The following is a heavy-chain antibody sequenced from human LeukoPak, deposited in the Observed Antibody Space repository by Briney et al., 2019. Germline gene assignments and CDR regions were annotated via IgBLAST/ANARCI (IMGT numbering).Heavy chain of an antibody. V-gene: IGHV4-59*08. D-gene: IGHD3-10*01. CDR2: IYYSGST. CDR3: ARRYYGSGSYYNFALDY. J-gene: IGHJ4*02. Sequence: SETLSLTCTVSGDSISSYYWSWIRQPPGKGLEWIGYIYYSGSTNYNPSLKSRVTMSVDTSKNQFSLKLSSVTAADTAVYYCARRYYGSGSYYNFALDYWGQGTLVTVSS. CDR1: GDSISSYY.